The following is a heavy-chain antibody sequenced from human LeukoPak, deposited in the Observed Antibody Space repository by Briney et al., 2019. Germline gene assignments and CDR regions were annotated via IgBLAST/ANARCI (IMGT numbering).Heavy chain of an antibody. CDR1: GGSFSGYY. CDR2: INHSGST. V-gene: IGHV4-34*01. CDR3: ARAHTIRYYYGSGTDYFDY. Sequence: SETLSLTCAVYGGSFSGYYWSWLRQPPGKGLEWIGEINHSGSTDYNPSLKSRVTISVDTSKNQFSLKLSSVTAADTAVYYCARAHTIRYYYGSGTDYFDYWGQGTLVTVSS. J-gene: IGHJ4*02. D-gene: IGHD3-10*01.